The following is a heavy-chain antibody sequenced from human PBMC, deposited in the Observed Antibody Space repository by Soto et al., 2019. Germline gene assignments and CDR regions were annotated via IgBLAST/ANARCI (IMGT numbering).Heavy chain of an antibody. D-gene: IGHD6-19*01. J-gene: IGHJ4*02. CDR3: ARDSSGWSSFDY. V-gene: IGHV1-3*01. Sequence: ASVKVSCKASGYTFTSYAMHWVRQAPGQRLEWMGWINAGNGNTKYSQKFQGRVTITRDTSASTVYMELSSLRSEDTAVYYCARDSSGWSSFDYWGQGTLVTVSS. CDR1: GYTFTSYA. CDR2: INAGNGNT.